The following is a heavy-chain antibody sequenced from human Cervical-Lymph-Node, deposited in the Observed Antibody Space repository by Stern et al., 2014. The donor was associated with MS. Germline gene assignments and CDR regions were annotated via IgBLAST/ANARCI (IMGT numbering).Heavy chain of an antibody. J-gene: IGHJ5*02. CDR1: GGTFSKVP. Sequence: DQLVESGAEVTKPGSSVKGSCKASGGTFSKVPSSWVRQAPGQGLDWMGGIFPVCGTPTYAQEFRGRVTITADVSTSTVYMELSSLRSDDTAVYYCALSSETSDRWYSLGYDLWGQGTLVTVSS. V-gene: IGHV1-69*01. D-gene: IGHD6-13*01. CDR2: IFPVCGTP. CDR3: ALSSETSDRWYSLGYDL.